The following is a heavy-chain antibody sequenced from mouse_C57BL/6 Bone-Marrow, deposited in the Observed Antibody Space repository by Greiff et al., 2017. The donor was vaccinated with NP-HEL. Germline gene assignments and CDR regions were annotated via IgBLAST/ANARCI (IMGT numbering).Heavy chain of an antibody. Sequence: VQLKESGAELVRPGASVKLSCTASGFNIKDDYMHWVKQRPEQGLEWIGWIDPENGDTEYASKFQGKATITADTSSNTAYLQLSSLTSEDTAVYYCTTKSNWGYWGQGTTLTVSS. CDR2: IDPENGDT. CDR3: TTKSNWGY. CDR1: GFNIKDDY. J-gene: IGHJ2*01. D-gene: IGHD4-1*01. V-gene: IGHV14-4*01.